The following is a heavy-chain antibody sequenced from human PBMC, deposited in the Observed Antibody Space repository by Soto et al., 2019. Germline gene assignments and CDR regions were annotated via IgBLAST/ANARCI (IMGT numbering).Heavy chain of an antibody. Sequence: QVQLEESGGGVVQPGRSLRLSCEAYGFTFNTYSMHWVRQPPGKGLEWLAAIWYDGTQKYYADSVKGRFIISRDKSKKTLYLEMNSLRAEDTAVYYCARAGGTTVTGLWHFDSWGQGTLVTVSS. J-gene: IGHJ4*02. CDR3: ARAGGTTVTGLWHFDS. CDR1: GFTFNTYS. V-gene: IGHV3-33*01. CDR2: IWYDGTQK. D-gene: IGHD4-17*01.